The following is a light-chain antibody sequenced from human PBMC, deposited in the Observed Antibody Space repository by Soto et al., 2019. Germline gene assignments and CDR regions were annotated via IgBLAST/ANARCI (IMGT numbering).Light chain of an antibody. CDR3: CSYAGSSTYVV. V-gene: IGLV2-23*02. CDR2: EVS. J-gene: IGLJ2*01. CDR1: SSDVGSYNL. Sequence: QSVLTQPASVSGSPGQSITISCTGTSSDVGSYNLVSWYQQHPGKVPKLMIYEVSKRPSGVSNRFSASKSGNTASLTISGLQAEDEADYYCCSYAGSSTYVVFGGGTQLTVL.